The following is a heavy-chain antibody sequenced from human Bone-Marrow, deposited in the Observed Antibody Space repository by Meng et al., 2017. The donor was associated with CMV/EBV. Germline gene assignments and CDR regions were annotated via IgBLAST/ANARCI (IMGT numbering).Heavy chain of an antibody. J-gene: IGHJ6*02. CDR2: ISAYNGNT. CDR1: GYTFTSYG. CDR3: ARDRDGEMATIRDYYGMDV. V-gene: IGHV1-18*01. D-gene: IGHD5-24*01. Sequence: ASVKVSCKASGYTFTSYGISWVRQAPGQGLEWMGWISAYNGNTNYAQKLQGRVTMTTDTSTSTAYMELRSLRSDDTAVYYCARDRDGEMATIRDYYGMDVWGQGTTVTVSS.